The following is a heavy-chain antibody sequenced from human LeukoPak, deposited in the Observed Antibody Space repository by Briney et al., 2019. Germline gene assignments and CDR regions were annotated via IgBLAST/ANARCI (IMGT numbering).Heavy chain of an antibody. CDR3: ARGKQWLVLDYFDY. Sequence: ASVKASCKASGYTFTSYGISWVRQAPGQGLEWMGWISAYNGNTNYAQKLQGRVTMTTDTSTSTAYMELRSLRSDDTAVYYCARGKQWLVLDYFDYWGQGTLVTVSS. D-gene: IGHD6-19*01. V-gene: IGHV1-18*01. J-gene: IGHJ4*02. CDR1: GYTFTSYG. CDR2: ISAYNGNT.